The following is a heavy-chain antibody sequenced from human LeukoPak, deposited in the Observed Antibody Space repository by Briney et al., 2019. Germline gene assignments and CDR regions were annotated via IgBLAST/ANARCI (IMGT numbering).Heavy chain of an antibody. Sequence: SVKVSCKASGGTFSSYAISWVRQASGQGLEWMGGIIPIFGTANYAQKFQGRVTITADESTSTAYMELSSLRSEDTAVYYCARVPIRDSNYYYYFDYWGQGTLVTVSS. V-gene: IGHV1-69*01. D-gene: IGHD4-11*01. CDR3: ARVPIRDSNYYYYFDY. CDR1: GGTFSSYA. CDR2: IIPIFGTA. J-gene: IGHJ4*02.